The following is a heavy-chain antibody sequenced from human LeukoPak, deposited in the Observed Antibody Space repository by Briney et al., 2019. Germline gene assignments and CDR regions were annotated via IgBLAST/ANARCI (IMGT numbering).Heavy chain of an antibody. J-gene: IGHJ6*03. CDR3: ARDHFVTAAGIYYYYYYMDV. D-gene: IGHD1-14*01. CDR1: GYTFASYG. Sequence: ASVKVSCKASGYTFASYGISWVRQAPGQVLEWMGWISAYNGNTNYAQKLQGRVTMTRDTSTSTAYMELRSLRSDDTAVYYCARDHFVTAAGIYYYYYYMDVWGKGTTVTVSS. CDR2: ISAYNGNT. V-gene: IGHV1-18*01.